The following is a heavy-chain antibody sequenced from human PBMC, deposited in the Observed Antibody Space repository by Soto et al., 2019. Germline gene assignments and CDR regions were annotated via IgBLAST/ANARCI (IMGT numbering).Heavy chain of an antibody. D-gene: IGHD6-19*01. Sequence: EVQLLESGGGLVQPGGSLRLSCAASGFTFSSYAMSWVRQAPGKGLEWVSAISGSGGSTYYADSVKGRFTISRDNSKNTLYLQMNSLRAEDTAVYYCAKGLSIAVAGTPEGYYYYGMDVWGQGTTVTVSS. CDR3: AKGLSIAVAGTPEGYYYYGMDV. CDR1: GFTFSSYA. CDR2: ISGSGGST. V-gene: IGHV3-23*01. J-gene: IGHJ6*02.